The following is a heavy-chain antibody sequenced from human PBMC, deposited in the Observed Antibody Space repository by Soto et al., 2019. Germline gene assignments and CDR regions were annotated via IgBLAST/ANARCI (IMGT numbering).Heavy chain of an antibody. Sequence: GGSLRLSCAASGFTFNKYAMSRVRRAPGKGLEWVSAISGSGISTYYADSVKGRFTISRDNSKNTLYLQINSLRAEDTAVYYCARGFNWLDYWGQGTLVTVSS. V-gene: IGHV3-23*01. CDR2: ISGSGIST. J-gene: IGHJ4*02. CDR1: GFTFNKYA. CDR3: ARGFNWLDY. D-gene: IGHD5-12*01.